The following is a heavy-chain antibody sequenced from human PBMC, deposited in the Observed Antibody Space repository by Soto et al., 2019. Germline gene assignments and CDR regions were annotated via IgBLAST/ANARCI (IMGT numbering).Heavy chain of an antibody. J-gene: IGHJ4*02. CDR2: ISYDGSNK. V-gene: IGHV3-30-3*01. CDR3: AGGDNYYDSSGYPNYAASDY. Sequence: GGSLRLSCAASGFTFSSYAMHWVRQAPGKGLEWVAVISYDGSNKYYADSVKGRFTISRDNSKNTLYLQMNSLRAEDTAVYYCAGGDNYYDSSGYPNYAASDYWGQGTLVTVSS. D-gene: IGHD3-22*01. CDR1: GFTFSSYA.